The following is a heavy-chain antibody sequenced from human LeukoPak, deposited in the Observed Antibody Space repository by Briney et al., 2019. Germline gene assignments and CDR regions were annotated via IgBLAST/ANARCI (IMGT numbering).Heavy chain of an antibody. CDR3: ARDHGRNWFDP. CDR2: IYYSGST. CDR1: GCSISSYY. D-gene: IGHD5-24*01. Sequence: KPSETLSLTCTVSGCSISSYYWSCIRQPPGKGLEGIGYIYYSGSTNYNPSLKSRVTISVDTSKNQFSLKLSSVTAADTAVYYCARDHGRNWFDPSGQRTLVTVSS. J-gene: IGHJ5*02. V-gene: IGHV4-59*01.